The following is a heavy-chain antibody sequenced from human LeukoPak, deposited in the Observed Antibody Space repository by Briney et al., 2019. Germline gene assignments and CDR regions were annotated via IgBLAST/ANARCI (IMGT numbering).Heavy chain of an antibody. V-gene: IGHV4-34*01. CDR3: ASPVGMRLGIDY. J-gene: IGHJ4*02. CDR1: GGSFSGYY. CDR2: INHSGST. Sequence: PSETLSLTCAVYGGSFSGYYWSWIRQPPGKGLEWIGEINHSGSTNYNPSLKSRVTISVDTSKNQFSLKLSSVTAADTAVYYCASPVGMRLGIDYWGQGTLVTVSS. D-gene: IGHD1-26*01.